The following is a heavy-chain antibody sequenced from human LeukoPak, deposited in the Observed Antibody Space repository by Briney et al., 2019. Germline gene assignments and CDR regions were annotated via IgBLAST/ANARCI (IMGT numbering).Heavy chain of an antibody. CDR1: GFTFRSYA. CDR3: ARDWEYSSGWYYFDY. D-gene: IGHD6-19*01. Sequence: GGSLRLSCAASGFTFRSYAMHWVRQAPGKGLEWVAVISYDGSNKYYADSVTGRFTVSRDNSNNTLSLQINSLRAEDTAVYYCARDWEYSSGWYYFDYRGQGTLVTVFS. CDR2: ISYDGSNK. V-gene: IGHV3-30*04. J-gene: IGHJ4*02.